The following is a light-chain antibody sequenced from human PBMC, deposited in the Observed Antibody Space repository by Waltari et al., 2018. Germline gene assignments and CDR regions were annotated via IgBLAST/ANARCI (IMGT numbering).Light chain of an antibody. CDR3: QTGGHGTWV. Sequence: QLVLTQSPSVSASLGASVKLTCTLSSGHSSNVIAWLPQQPEKGPRYLMKVNSDGSHSKGDGIPDRFSGSSSGAERYLTISSVQPEDEADYYCQTGGHGTWVFGGGTKLTVL. J-gene: IGLJ3*02. V-gene: IGLV4-69*01. CDR1: SGHSSNV. CDR2: VNSDGSH.